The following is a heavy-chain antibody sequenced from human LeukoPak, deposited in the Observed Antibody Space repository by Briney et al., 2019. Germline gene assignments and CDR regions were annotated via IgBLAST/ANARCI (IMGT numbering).Heavy chain of an antibody. J-gene: IGHJ4*02. CDR1: GYTFTGYY. Sequence: ASVKVSCKASGYTFTGYYMHWVRQAPGQGLEWMGWINPNSGGTNYAQKFQGRVTMTRDTSISTAYMELSRLRSDDTAVYYCAIVRIWTGYWLWDYWGQGTLVTVSS. D-gene: IGHD3/OR15-3a*01. CDR2: INPNSGGT. CDR3: AIVRIWTGYWLWDY. V-gene: IGHV1-2*02.